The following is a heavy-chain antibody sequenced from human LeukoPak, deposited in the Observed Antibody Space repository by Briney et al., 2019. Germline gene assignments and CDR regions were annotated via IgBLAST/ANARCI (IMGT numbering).Heavy chain of an antibody. CDR2: IFYSGST. J-gene: IGHJ4*02. CDR1: GGSVSSGSYY. D-gene: IGHD6-19*01. V-gene: IGHV4-61*01. Sequence: PSETLSLTCTDSGGSVSSGSYYWSWIRQPPGRGLERIGYIFYSGSTNYNPSLKSRVTMSVDMSRNQISLKLDSVTAADTAVYYCARDGGGSGWSGVEYWGQGTLVTVSS. CDR3: ARDGGGSGWSGVEY.